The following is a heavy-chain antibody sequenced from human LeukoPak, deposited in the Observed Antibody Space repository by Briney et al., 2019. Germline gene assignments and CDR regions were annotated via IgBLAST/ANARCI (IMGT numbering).Heavy chain of an antibody. Sequence: GGSLRLSCAASGFTFSSYAMSWVRQAPGKGLEWASAISGSGGSTYYADSVKGRFTISRDNSKNTLYLQMNSLRAEDTAVYYCAKVGIYVWGSYRLRHPRFDYWGQGTLVTVSS. D-gene: IGHD3-16*02. CDR1: GFTFSSYA. CDR2: ISGSGGST. J-gene: IGHJ4*02. V-gene: IGHV3-23*01. CDR3: AKVGIYVWGSYRLRHPRFDY.